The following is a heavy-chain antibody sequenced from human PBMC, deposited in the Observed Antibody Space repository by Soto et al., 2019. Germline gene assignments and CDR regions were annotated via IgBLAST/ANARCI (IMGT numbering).Heavy chain of an antibody. V-gene: IGHV3-23*01. CDR2: ISGSST. Sequence: GGSLRLSCAASGFTFSSYAMSWVRQAPGKGLEWVSAISGSSTYYADSVKGRFTISRDNSKDTLYLQMNSLRAEDTAVYYCARAPRTYDFPYYFDNWGQGALVNVSS. CDR1: GFTFSSYA. CDR3: ARAPRTYDFPYYFDN. J-gene: IGHJ4*02. D-gene: IGHD3-3*01.